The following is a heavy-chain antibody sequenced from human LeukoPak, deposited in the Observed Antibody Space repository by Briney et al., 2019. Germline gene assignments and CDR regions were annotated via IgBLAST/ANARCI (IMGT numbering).Heavy chain of an antibody. Sequence: QTGGSLRLSCAASGFTVSSNYMSWVRQAPGKGLEWVSVIYSDDSTSYADSVKGRFTISRDNSENTLYLQMNSLRAEDTAVYYCARLNHGNSYASYWGQGTLVTVSS. CDR1: GFTVSSNY. CDR3: ARLNHGNSYASY. J-gene: IGHJ4*02. V-gene: IGHV3-53*01. CDR2: IYSDDST. D-gene: IGHD5-18*01.